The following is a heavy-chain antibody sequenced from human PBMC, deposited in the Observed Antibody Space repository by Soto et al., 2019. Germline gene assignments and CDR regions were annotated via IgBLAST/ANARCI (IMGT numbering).Heavy chain of an antibody. J-gene: IGHJ4*02. CDR2: IDWDDDK. CDR1: GFSLSTSGMC. CDR3: ARTPTSRGSGWSVVDY. V-gene: IGHV2-70*01. D-gene: IGHD6-19*01. Sequence: ESGPTLVNPTQTLTLTCTFSGFSLSTSGMCVSWIRQPPGKALEWLALIDWDDDKYYSTSLKTRLTISKDTSKNQVVLTMTNMDPVDTATYYCARTPTSRGSGWSVVDYWGQGTLVTVSS.